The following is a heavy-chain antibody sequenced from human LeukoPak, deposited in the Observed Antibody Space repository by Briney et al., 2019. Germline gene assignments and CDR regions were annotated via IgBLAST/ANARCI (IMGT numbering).Heavy chain of an antibody. CDR3: ARSRIAARPVLFDY. CDR1: GGSLNNNTYY. V-gene: IGHV4-39*07. Sequence: SETLSLTCDVSGGSLNNNTYYWGWIRQPPGKGLEWIGTIYFRGSTYYNPSLKSRVALSLDTSKNQFSMRLTSVTAADTAVYYCARSRIAARPVLFDYWGQGRLAIVSS. D-gene: IGHD6-6*01. J-gene: IGHJ4*02. CDR2: IYFRGST.